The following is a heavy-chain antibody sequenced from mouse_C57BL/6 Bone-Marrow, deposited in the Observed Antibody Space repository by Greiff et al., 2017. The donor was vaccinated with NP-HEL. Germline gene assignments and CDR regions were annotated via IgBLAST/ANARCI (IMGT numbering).Heavy chain of an antibody. V-gene: IGHV1-50*01. CDR1: GYTFTSYW. D-gene: IGHD2-3*01. CDR2: IDPSDSYT. CDR3: ARIYDGYSYFDY. J-gene: IGHJ2*01. Sequence: QVQLKQPGAELVKPGASVKLSCKASGYTFTSYWMQWVKQRPGQGLEWIGEIDPSDSYTNYNQKFKGKATLTVDTSSSTAYMQLSSLTSEDSAVYYCARIYDGYSYFDYWGQGTTLTVSS.